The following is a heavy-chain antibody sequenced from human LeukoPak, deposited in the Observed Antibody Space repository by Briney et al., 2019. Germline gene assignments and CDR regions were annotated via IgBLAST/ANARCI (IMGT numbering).Heavy chain of an antibody. V-gene: IGHV3-7*01. Sequence: GGSLRLSCAASGFTFTNYWMTWVRQAPGKGLEWVANIKKDGSEKYYVDSVKGRFTISRDNAKNPLFLQMNSLRAEDTAVYYCARDVSDENGSSSRIHLDSWGQGTLVSVSS. CDR1: GFTFTNYW. CDR2: IKKDGSEK. D-gene: IGHD6-6*01. J-gene: IGHJ4*02. CDR3: ARDVSDENGSSSRIHLDS.